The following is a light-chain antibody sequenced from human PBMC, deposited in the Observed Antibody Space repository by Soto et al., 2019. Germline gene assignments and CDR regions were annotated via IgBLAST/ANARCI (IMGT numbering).Light chain of an antibody. CDR1: QDISNY. CDR3: QHYDNLPFT. CDR2: DAS. J-gene: IGKJ3*01. V-gene: IGKV1-33*01. Sequence: DIQMTQSPSSLSASVGDRVTITCQTSQDISNYLNWYQQKPGKAPKLLIYDASNLETGVPSRFSGSGSGTDFTFTISSLQAEDVATYYCQHYDNLPFTFGPGTKVHIK.